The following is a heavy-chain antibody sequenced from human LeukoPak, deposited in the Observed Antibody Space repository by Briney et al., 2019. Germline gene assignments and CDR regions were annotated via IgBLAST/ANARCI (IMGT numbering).Heavy chain of an antibody. Sequence: SQTLSLTCAISGDSVSSETAAWNWIRQSPSRGLEWLGRTYYRSKWYDDYAMSLKGRITINPDTSKNQFSLQLKSVTPEDTAIYYCAKDQLGPGGLANWFDPWGQGTLVTVSS. CDR1: GDSVSSETAA. CDR3: AKDQLGPGGLANWFDP. V-gene: IGHV6-1*01. D-gene: IGHD7-27*01. CDR2: TYYRSKWYD. J-gene: IGHJ5*02.